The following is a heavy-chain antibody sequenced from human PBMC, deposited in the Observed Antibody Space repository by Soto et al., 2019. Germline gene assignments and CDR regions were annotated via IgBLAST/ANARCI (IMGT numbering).Heavy chain of an antibody. CDR1: GGSISSSSYY. CDR3: ARHPQETSSEHYRWELPSGAFDI. Sequence: QLQLQESGPGLVKPSETLSLTCTVSGGSISSSSYYWGWIRQPPGKGLEWIGSIYYSGSTYYNPSLKSRVPISVDTSKNQFSLKLSSVTAADTAVYYCARHPQETSSEHYRWELPSGAFDIWGQGTMVTVSS. D-gene: IGHD1-26*01. CDR2: IYYSGST. J-gene: IGHJ3*02. V-gene: IGHV4-39*01.